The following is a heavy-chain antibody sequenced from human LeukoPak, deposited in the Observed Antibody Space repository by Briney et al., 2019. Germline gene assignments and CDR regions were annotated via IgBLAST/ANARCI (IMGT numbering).Heavy chain of an antibody. J-gene: IGHJ1*01. CDR2: INWNGGST. V-gene: IGHV3-20*04. CDR3: ARDSSGYYGIFLH. Sequence: PGGSLRLSCAASGFTFSSYGMHWVRQAPGKGLEWVSGINWNGGSTGYADSVKGRFTISRDNAKNSLYLQMNSLRAEDTALYYCARDSSGYYGIFLHWGQGTLVTVSS. CDR1: GFTFSSYG. D-gene: IGHD3-22*01.